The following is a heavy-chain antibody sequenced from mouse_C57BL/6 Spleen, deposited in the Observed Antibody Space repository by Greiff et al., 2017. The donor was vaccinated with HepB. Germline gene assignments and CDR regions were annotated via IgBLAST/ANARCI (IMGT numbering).Heavy chain of an antibody. D-gene: IGHD2-5*01. CDR1: GYTFTDYE. CDR3: TRGGYYSNSWFAY. CDR2: IDPETGGT. J-gene: IGHJ3*01. V-gene: IGHV1-15*01. Sequence: QVQLKQSGAELVRPGASVTLSCKASGYTFTDYEMHWVKQTPVHGLEWIGAIDPETGGTAYNQKFKGKAILTADKSSSTAYMELRSLTSEDSAVYDCTRGGYYSNSWFAYWGQGTLVTVSA.